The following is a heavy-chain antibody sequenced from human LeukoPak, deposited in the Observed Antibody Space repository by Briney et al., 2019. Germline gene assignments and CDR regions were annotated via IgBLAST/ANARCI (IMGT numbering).Heavy chain of an antibody. V-gene: IGHV3-30*02. D-gene: IGHD4-17*01. J-gene: IGHJ4*02. CDR2: MRNDGNNK. CDR3: AKDSLGTRTVTLDY. CDR1: EFTFSSYD. Sequence: GGSLRLSCAASEFTFSSYDMHWVRQAPGKGLEWVAFMRNDGNNKYYAHSVKGRFTISRDNSKNTLFLQMNSLRPEDTAVYYCAKDSLGTRTVTLDYWGQGTLVTVSS.